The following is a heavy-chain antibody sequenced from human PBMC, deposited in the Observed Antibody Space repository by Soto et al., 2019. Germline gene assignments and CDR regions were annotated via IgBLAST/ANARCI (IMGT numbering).Heavy chain of an antibody. CDR2: IYSGGST. Sequence: GGSLRLSCAASGFTVSGNYMTWVRQAPGKGLDWVSIIYSGGSTFYADSVKGRFTISRDNSRSTVYLQMNSLRVEDTAVYYCATSTVVTHFDYWGQGTPVTVSS. V-gene: IGHV3-53*01. CDR3: ATSTVVTHFDY. J-gene: IGHJ4*02. D-gene: IGHD4-17*01. CDR1: GFTVSGNY.